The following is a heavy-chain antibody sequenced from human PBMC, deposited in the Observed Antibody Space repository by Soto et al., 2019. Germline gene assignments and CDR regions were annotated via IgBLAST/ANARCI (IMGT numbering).Heavy chain of an antibody. V-gene: IGHV3-21*01. J-gene: IGHJ5*02. D-gene: IGHD3-10*01. CDR1: GFTFSSYS. CDR2: ISSSSSYI. Sequence: GGSLRLSCAASGFTFSSYSMNWVRQAPGKGLEWVSSISSSSSYIYYADSVKGRFTISRDNAKNSLYLQMNSLRAEDTAVYYCAREKIAGEFDPWGQGTLVTVSS. CDR3: AREKIAGEFDP.